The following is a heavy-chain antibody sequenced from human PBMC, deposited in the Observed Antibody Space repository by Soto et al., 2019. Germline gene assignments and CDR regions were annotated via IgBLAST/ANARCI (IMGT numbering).Heavy chain of an antibody. CDR1: GFTFSSYA. Sequence: QPGGSLRLSCAASGFTFSSYAMSWVRQAPGKGLEWVSAISGSGGSTYYADSVKGRFTISRDNSKNTLYLQMNSLRAEDTAVYYCAKDPSNPLSSGWYFDGNWGQGTLVTVSS. CDR3: AKDPSNPLSSGWYFDGN. CDR2: ISGSGGST. D-gene: IGHD6-19*01. J-gene: IGHJ4*02. V-gene: IGHV3-23*01.